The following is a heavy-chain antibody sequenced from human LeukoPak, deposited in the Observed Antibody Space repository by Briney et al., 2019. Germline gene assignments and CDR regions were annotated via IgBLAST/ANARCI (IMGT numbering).Heavy chain of an antibody. CDR3: TRESGAFSPFGF. CDR2: VHLSGAT. CDR1: GGSITTTNW. Sequence: PSGTLSHTCAVSGGSITTTNWWSWVRQPPGKGLEWIGEVHLSGATNYNLSLESRVSMSIDKSKNHLSLEVTSVTAADTAIYYCTRESGAFSPFGFWGQGTLVTVSS. D-gene: IGHD1-26*01. V-gene: IGHV4-4*02. J-gene: IGHJ4*02.